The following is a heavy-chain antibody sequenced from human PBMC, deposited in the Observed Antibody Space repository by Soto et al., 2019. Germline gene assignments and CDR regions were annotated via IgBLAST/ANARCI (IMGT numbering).Heavy chain of an antibody. Sequence: PSETLSLTCAVYGGSFSGYYWSWIRQPPGKGLEWIGEINHSGSTNYNPSLKSRVTISVDTSKNQFSLELSSVTAADTAVYYCAGIAVAGTGIFYYYYYGMDVWGQGTTVTVSS. CDR3: AGIAVAGTGIFYYYYYGMDV. V-gene: IGHV4-34*01. J-gene: IGHJ6*02. CDR1: GGSFSGYY. CDR2: INHSGST. D-gene: IGHD6-19*01.